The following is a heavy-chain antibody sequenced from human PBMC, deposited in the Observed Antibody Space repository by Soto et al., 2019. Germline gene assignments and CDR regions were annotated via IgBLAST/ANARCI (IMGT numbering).Heavy chain of an antibody. Sequence: QVPLVQSGAEVKKPGASLKVSCKTSGYTFTSYGIVWVRQAPGQRLEWMGWISTYNIDTKYAQKFKGRVTMSTDTSTTTAYMELTSLTSDDTAMYYCARGGFAYGYLDFWGQGTLATVSS. CDR1: GYTFTSYG. J-gene: IGHJ4*02. CDR3: ARGGFAYGYLDF. D-gene: IGHD5-18*01. CDR2: ISTYNIDT. V-gene: IGHV1-18*01.